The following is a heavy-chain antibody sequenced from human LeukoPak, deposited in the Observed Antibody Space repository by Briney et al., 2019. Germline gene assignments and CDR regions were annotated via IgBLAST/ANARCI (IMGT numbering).Heavy chain of an antibody. D-gene: IGHD2-15*01. CDR3: ARDCSGSSCYSEYY. CDR1: GFTFSNYW. V-gene: IGHV3-7*01. CDR2: IKQDGSEK. Sequence: GGSLRLSCAASGFTFSNYWMSWVRQAPGKGLEWVANIKQDGSEKYYVDSVKGRFTISRDNAKNSLYLQMNSLRAEDTAVYYCARDCSGSSCYSEYYWGQGTLVTVSS. J-gene: IGHJ4*02.